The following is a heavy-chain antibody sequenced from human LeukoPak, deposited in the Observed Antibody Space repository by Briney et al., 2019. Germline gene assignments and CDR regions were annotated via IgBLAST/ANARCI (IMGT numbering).Heavy chain of an antibody. CDR1: GFTFTYAW. V-gene: IGHV3-15*01. D-gene: IGHD3-22*01. J-gene: IGHJ4*02. CDR2: IISKTSGGTT. CDR3: IADTAESSSYPFDY. Sequence: GGSLTLSCAASGFTFTYAWMSWVRQAPGKGLECVGRIISKTSGGTTEYAAPVKGRFTISRDDSTDTVYLQMNSLKTEDTAVYYCIADTAESSSYPFDYWGQGTTVTVSS.